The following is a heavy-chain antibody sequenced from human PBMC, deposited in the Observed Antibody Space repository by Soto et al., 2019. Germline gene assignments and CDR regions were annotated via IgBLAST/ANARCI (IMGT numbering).Heavy chain of an antibody. J-gene: IGHJ4*02. CDR1: GGSISYGDYY. D-gene: IGHD3-22*01. CDR2: ISYSGST. CDR3: ARDVGYYHNSGHYTFGY. Sequence: LSLTCTVSGGSISYGDYYWSWIRQPPGKGLEWIGDISYSGSTYYNPSLESRVSISRDTSKNQFSLKLSSVTAADTAMYYCARDVGYYHNSGHYTFGYWGQGTLVTVSS. V-gene: IGHV4-30-4*01.